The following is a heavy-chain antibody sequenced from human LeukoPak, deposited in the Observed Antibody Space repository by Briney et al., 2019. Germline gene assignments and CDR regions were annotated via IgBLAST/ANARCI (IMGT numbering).Heavy chain of an antibody. V-gene: IGHV3-15*01. CDR2: IKSKSDGGTT. CDR3: TRAAPNYDILTGCYSPCDY. D-gene: IGHD3-9*01. J-gene: IGHJ4*02. Sequence: GGSLRLSCAASGFTFSNALMTWVRQAPGKGLEWVGRIKSKSDGGTTDYAAPVKGRFTISRDDSKSIAYLQMNSLKTEDTAVYYCTRAAPNYDILTGCYSPCDYWGQGTLVTVSS. CDR1: GFTFSNAL.